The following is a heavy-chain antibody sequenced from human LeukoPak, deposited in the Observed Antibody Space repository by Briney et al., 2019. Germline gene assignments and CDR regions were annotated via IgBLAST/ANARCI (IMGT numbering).Heavy chain of an antibody. CDR3: ARGHRGGGSYSYYYYYMDV. CDR2: IYYSGST. Sequence: SETLSLTCTVSGGSISSYYWSWIRQPPGKGLEWIGYIYYSGSTNYSPSLKSRVTISVDTSKNQFSLKLSSVTAADTAVYYCARGHRGGGSYSYYYYYMDVWGKGTTVTVSS. D-gene: IGHD1-26*01. CDR1: GGSISSYY. V-gene: IGHV4-59*01. J-gene: IGHJ6*03.